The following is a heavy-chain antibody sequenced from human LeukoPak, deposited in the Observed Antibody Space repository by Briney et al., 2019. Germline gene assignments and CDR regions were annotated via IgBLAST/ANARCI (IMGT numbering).Heavy chain of an antibody. CDR3: AKDYGPLSSY. J-gene: IGHJ4*02. D-gene: IGHD4-17*01. Sequence: GGSLRLSCAASGFTVSNNYMSWVRQAPGKGLEWVSAISGSGGSTYYADSVKGRFTISRDNSKNTLYLQMNSLRAEDTALYYCAKDYGPLSSYWGQGTLVTVSS. V-gene: IGHV3-23*01. CDR2: ISGSGGST. CDR1: GFTVSNNY.